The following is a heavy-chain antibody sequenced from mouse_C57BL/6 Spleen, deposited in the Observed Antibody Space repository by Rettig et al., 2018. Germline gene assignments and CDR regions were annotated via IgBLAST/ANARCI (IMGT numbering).Heavy chain of an antibody. CDR2: IWRGGST. CDR1: GFSLTSYG. D-gene: IGHD4-1*01. CDR3: AKRGLTGTGFAY. Sequence: TVSGFSLTSYGVHWVRQSPGKGLEWLGVIWRGGSTDYNAAFMSRLSITKDNSKSQVFFKMNSLQADDTAIYYCAKRGLTGTGFAYWGQGTLVTVSA. J-gene: IGHJ3*01. V-gene: IGHV2-5*01.